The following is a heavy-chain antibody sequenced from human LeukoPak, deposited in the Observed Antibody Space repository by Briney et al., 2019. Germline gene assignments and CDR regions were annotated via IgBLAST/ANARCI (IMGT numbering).Heavy chain of an antibody. D-gene: IGHD3-22*01. CDR2: IYSGGST. CDR3: ARVDLDSSGYFYYYYYYMDV. J-gene: IGHJ6*03. CDR1: GFTVSSNY. Sequence: PGGSLRLSCAASGFTVSSNYMSWVRQAPGKGLEWVSVIYSGGSTYYADSVKGRFTISRDNSKNTLYLQMNSLRAEDTAVYYCARVDLDSSGYFYYYYYYMDVWGKGTTVTVSS. V-gene: IGHV3-66*02.